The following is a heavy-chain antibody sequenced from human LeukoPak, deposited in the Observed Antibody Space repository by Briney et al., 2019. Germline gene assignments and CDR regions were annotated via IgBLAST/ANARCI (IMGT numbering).Heavy chain of an antibody. D-gene: IGHD6-6*01. CDR1: GFTFSSYA. Sequence: GGSLRLSCAASGFTFSSYAMSWVRQAPGKGLEWVSAISASGGSAYYADSMKGRFTISRDNSKNTLYLQMNSLRAEDTAVYYCAKAYSSSDYYYMDVWGKGTTVTVSS. J-gene: IGHJ6*03. CDR2: ISASGGSA. V-gene: IGHV3-23*01. CDR3: AKAYSSSDYYYMDV.